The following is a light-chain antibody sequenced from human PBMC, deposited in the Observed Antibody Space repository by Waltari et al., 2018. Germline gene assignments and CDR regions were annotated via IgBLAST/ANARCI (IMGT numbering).Light chain of an antibody. J-gene: IGLJ3*02. CDR3: QAWGTGTKRM. V-gene: IGLV4-69*01. CDR1: TAHSTYA. Sequence: QVVLTQSPSAPPPLAPSLPLTCPLRTAHSTYALAWHQQQPEKGPRYLMKLTSDGSHRKGDGIPDRFAGSSAGAERYLIISSLQSEDEGDYCCQAWGTGTKRMFGGGTRLAVL. CDR2: LTSDGSH.